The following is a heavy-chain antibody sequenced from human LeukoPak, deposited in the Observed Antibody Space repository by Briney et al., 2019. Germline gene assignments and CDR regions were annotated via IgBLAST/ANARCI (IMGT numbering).Heavy chain of an antibody. CDR1: GGSISSYY. D-gene: IGHD6-13*01. CDR3: ARDGLAAAGTDY. Sequence: SETLSLTCTISGGSISSYYGSWIRQPAGKGLEWIGRIYTSGSTNYNPSLKSRVTMSVDTSKNQFSLKLSSVTAADTAVYYCARDGLAAAGTDYWGQGTLVTVSS. J-gene: IGHJ4*02. V-gene: IGHV4-4*07. CDR2: IYTSGST.